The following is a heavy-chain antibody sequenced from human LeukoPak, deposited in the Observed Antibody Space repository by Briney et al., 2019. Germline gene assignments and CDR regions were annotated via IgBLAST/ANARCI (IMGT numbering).Heavy chain of an antibody. V-gene: IGHV4-39*02. J-gene: IGHJ4*02. Sequence: SETLSLTCTVSGGSISSSSYYWCWIRQPPGKGLEWIGSIYYSGSTYYNPSLKSRVTISVDTSKNQFSLKLSSVTAADTAVYYCARDIVVVPAANGFDYWGQGTLVTVSS. CDR2: IYYSGST. CDR1: GGSISSSSYY. CDR3: ARDIVVVPAANGFDY. D-gene: IGHD2-2*01.